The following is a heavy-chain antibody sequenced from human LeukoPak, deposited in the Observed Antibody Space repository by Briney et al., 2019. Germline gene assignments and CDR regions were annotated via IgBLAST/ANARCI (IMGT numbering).Heavy chain of an antibody. Sequence: PSETLSLTCAVSGYSISSGYYWGWIRQPPGKGLEWIGSLYHSGSTYHNPSLKSRVTISVDTSKNQSSLKLSSVTAADTAVYYCARHPLNLYFDYWGQGTLVTVSS. J-gene: IGHJ4*02. CDR3: ARHPLNLYFDY. CDR2: LYHSGST. V-gene: IGHV4-38-2*01. CDR1: GYSISSGYY.